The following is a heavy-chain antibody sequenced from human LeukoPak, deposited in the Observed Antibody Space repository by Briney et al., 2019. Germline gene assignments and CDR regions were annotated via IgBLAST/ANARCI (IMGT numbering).Heavy chain of an antibody. D-gene: IGHD4-17*01. CDR1: GGSISSYY. Sequence: NSSETLSLTCTVSGGSISSYYWSWIRQPPGKGLEWIGYIYYSGSTNYNPSLKSRVTISVDTSKNQFSLKLSSVTAADTAVYYCALSRGKYGDKTQFDYWGQGTLVTVSS. CDR3: ALSRGKYGDKTQFDY. J-gene: IGHJ4*02. CDR2: IYYSGST. V-gene: IGHV4-59*08.